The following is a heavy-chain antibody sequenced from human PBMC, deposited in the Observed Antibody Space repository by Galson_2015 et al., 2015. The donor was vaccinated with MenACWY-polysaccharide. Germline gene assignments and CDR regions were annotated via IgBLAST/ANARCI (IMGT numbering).Heavy chain of an antibody. V-gene: IGHV3-48*02. J-gene: IGHJ4*02. D-gene: IGHD1-26*01. CDR1: GFTFSRYS. CDR2: ISSSYTI. Sequence: SLRLSCAVSGFTFSRYSVNWVRQAPGKGLEWVSYISSSYTIYYADSVKGRFTISRDDAKNSLYLQMNSLRDEDTAVYYCARVLKGLVGATPDYWGQGTLVIVSS. CDR3: ARVLKGLVGATPDY.